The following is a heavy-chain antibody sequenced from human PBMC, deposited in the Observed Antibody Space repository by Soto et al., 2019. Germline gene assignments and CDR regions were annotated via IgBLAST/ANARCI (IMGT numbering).Heavy chain of an antibody. V-gene: IGHV3-23*01. CDR1: GFTFSSYA. Sequence: SLRLSCAASGFTFSSYAMSWVRQAPGKGLEWVSAISGSGGSTYYADSVKGRFTISRDNSKNTLYLQMNSLRAEDTAVYYCAKRLGYCTNGVCSATRNDAFDIWGQGTMVTVSS. CDR3: AKRLGYCTNGVCSATRNDAFDI. J-gene: IGHJ3*02. CDR2: ISGSGGST. D-gene: IGHD2-8*01.